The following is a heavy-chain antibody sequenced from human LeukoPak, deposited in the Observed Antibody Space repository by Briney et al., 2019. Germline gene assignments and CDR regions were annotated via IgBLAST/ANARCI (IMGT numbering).Heavy chain of an antibody. D-gene: IGHD3-22*01. V-gene: IGHV3-11*05. J-gene: IGHJ5*02. Sequence: PGGSLRLSCAASGFTFSDYYMSWIRQAPGKGLEGVSYISSSSSYTNYADSVKGRFTISRDNAKNSLYLQMNSLRAEDTAVYYCARDLSNYYDSSGYMWFDPWGQGTLVTVSS. CDR3: ARDLSNYYDSSGYMWFDP. CDR1: GFTFSDYY. CDR2: ISSSSSYT.